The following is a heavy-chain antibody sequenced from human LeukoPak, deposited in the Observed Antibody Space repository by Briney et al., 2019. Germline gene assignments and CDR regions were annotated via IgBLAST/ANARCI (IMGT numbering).Heavy chain of an antibody. CDR2: IYYSGST. CDR1: GGSISSYY. D-gene: IGHD1-1*01. J-gene: IGHJ4*02. Sequence: SETLSLTCTVSGGSISSYYWSWIRQPPGKGLEWIGYIYYSGSTNYNPSLNSRATISVDTSKNQFSLKLSSVTAADTAVYYCARGYSAYDGHYWGQGTLVTVSS. V-gene: IGHV4-59*01. CDR3: ARGYSAYDGHY.